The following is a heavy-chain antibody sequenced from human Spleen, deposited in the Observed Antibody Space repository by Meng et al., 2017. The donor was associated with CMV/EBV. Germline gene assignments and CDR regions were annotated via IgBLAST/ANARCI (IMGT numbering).Heavy chain of an antibody. Sequence: GESLKISCAASGFSFSRYDMNWVRQAPGKGLEWVASIGSTSSYSYHADSVKGRFTISRDNAKNSLFLQMNSLRAEDTAVYYCATENFIAEMGIDCFDFWGPGTMVTVSS. V-gene: IGHV3-21*01. D-gene: IGHD2-21*01. CDR3: ATENFIAEMGIDCFDF. CDR2: IGSTSSYS. CDR1: GFSFSRYD. J-gene: IGHJ3*01.